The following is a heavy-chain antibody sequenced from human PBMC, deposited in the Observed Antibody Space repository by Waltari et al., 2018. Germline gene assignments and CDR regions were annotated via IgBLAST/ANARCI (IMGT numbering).Heavy chain of an antibody. J-gene: IGHJ2*01. CDR1: GFTVSTTY. D-gene: IGHD3-16*01. CDR3: ARDVTGYYYFDL. CDR2: RSRDGT. Sequence: EVQLVESGGGLIQPGGSLRLSCAASGFTVSTTYMNWVRQAPGKGLEGVSVRSRDGTHYADSVKGRFTISRDNSKNTVYLQMNTLRAEDTALYYCARDVTGYYYFDLWGRGTLVTVSS. V-gene: IGHV3-53*01.